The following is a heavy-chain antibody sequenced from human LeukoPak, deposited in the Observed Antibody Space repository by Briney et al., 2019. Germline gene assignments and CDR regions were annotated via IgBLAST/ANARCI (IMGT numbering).Heavy chain of an antibody. CDR3: AREVRFRTRQFNP. V-gene: IGHV1-2*02. CDR2: INPNSGGT. CDR1: GYTFTGYY. D-gene: IGHD3-10*01. J-gene: IGHJ5*02. Sequence: RASVKVSCKASGYTFTGYYMHWVRQAPGQGLEWMGWINPNSGGTNYAQKFQGRVTMTRDTSISTAYMELSRLRSDDTAVYYFAREVRFRTRQFNPWGQGTLVTVSS.